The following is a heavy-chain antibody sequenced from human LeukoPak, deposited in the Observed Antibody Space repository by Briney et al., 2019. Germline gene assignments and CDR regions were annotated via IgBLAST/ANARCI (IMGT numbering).Heavy chain of an antibody. V-gene: IGHV1-2*04. CDR2: INPNSGGT. J-gene: IGHJ3*02. D-gene: IGHD3-10*01. Sequence: ASVKVSCKASGYTFTGYYMHWVRQAPGQGLEWMGWINPNSGGTNYAQKFQGWVTMTRDTSISTAYMELSRLRSDDTAVYYCAREGMVRGVIQASDAFDIWGQGTMVTVSS. CDR3: AREGMVRGVIQASDAFDI. CDR1: GYTFTGYY.